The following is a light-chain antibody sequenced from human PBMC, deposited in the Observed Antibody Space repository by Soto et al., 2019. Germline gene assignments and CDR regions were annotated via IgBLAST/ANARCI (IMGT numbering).Light chain of an antibody. CDR3: QKRSNWPRS. V-gene: IGKV3-11*01. CDR1: QSVSSY. Sequence: EIVLTQSPATLSLSPGERATLSCRASQSVSSYLAWYQQKPGQAPRLLIYDASNRATGIPARFSGSGSGTDFTLTISSLEPEDFAVDYCQKRSNWPRSFGPGTNADIK. CDR2: DAS. J-gene: IGKJ3*01.